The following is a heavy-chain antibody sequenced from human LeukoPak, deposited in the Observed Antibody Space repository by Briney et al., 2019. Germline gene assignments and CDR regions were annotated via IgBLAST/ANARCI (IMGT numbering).Heavy chain of an antibody. V-gene: IGHV1-69*01. Sequence: SVKVSCKASGGTFSSYAISWVRQAPGQGLEWMGGIIPIFGTANYAQKFQGRVTITADESTSTAYMELSSLRSEDTAVYYCASALVAGTFRHWYFDLWGRGTLVTVSS. D-gene: IGHD6-19*01. CDR1: GGTFSSYA. CDR2: IIPIFGTA. CDR3: ASALVAGTFRHWYFDL. J-gene: IGHJ2*01.